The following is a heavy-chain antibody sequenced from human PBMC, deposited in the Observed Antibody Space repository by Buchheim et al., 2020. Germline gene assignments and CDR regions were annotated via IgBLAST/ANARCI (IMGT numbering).Heavy chain of an antibody. CDR2: ISYDGSNK. J-gene: IGHJ4*02. V-gene: IGHV3-30*04. D-gene: IGHD3-9*01. CDR3: ARDGRLRYFDWLFDY. Sequence: QVQLVESGGGVVQPGRSLRLSCAASGLTFSSYAMHGVRQAPGKGLEWVAVISYDGSNKYYADSVKGRFTISSDNSKNTLYLQMNSLRAEDTAVYYCARDGRLRYFDWLFDYWGQGTL. CDR1: GLTFSSYA.